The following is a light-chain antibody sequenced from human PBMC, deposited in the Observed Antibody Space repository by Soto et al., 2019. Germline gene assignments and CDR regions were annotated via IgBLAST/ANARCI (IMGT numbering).Light chain of an antibody. CDR3: QQRSNWPFT. J-gene: IGKJ4*01. Sequence: EIVLTQSPGTLSLSPGERATLSCRASQSVSSSYLAWYQQKPGQAPRLLIYGASSRATGIPDRFSGSGSGTDFTLSISSLEPEDFAVYYCQQRSNWPFTFGGGTKVDIK. CDR1: QSVSSSY. CDR2: GAS. V-gene: IGKV3D-20*02.